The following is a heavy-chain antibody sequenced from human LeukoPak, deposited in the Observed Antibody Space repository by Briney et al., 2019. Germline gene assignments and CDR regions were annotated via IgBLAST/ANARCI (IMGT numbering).Heavy chain of an antibody. CDR1: GDSVSSNAAT. J-gene: IGHJ4*02. CDR3: ARARSALFDS. CDR2: TYYRSKWST. D-gene: IGHD6-19*01. V-gene: IGHV6-1*01. Sequence: SQTLSLTYAISGDSVSSNAATWNWIRQSPSGGLEWLGRTYYRSKWSTDYAVSVNSRLTISPDTSKNLFSLQLDSVTPEDTALYFCARARSALFDSWGQGTLVTVSS.